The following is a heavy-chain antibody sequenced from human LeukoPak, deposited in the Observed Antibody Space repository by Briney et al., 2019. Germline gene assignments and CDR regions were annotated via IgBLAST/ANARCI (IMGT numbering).Heavy chain of an antibody. D-gene: IGHD5-18*01. Sequence: GGSLRLSCAASGFTFSSYSMNWVRQAPGKGLEWVSYISSSSSTMYFADSVKGRFTISRDSAKNSLYLQMNNLGAEDTAVYYCAVGYSYGLYYFDYWGQGTLVTVSS. CDR1: GFTFSSYS. CDR3: AVGYSYGLYYFDY. CDR2: ISSSSSTM. V-gene: IGHV3-48*01. J-gene: IGHJ4*02.